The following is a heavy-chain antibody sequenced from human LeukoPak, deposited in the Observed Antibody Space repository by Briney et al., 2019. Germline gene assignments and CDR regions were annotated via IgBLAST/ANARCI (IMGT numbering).Heavy chain of an antibody. CDR2: ISGSGGNT. V-gene: IGHV3-23*01. J-gene: IGHJ4*02. D-gene: IGHD3-9*01. CDR1: GFTFSSYA. CDR3: AKDDILTGYGY. Sequence: GGSLRLSCAASGFTFSSYAMSWVRQAPGKGLEWVSAISGSGGNTYYADSVKGRFTISRDNSKNTLYLQMNSLRAEDTAVYYCAKDDILTGYGYWGQGTLVTVSS.